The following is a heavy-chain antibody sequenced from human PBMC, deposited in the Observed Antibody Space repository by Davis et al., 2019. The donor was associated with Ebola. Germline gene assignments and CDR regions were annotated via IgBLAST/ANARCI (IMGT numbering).Heavy chain of an antibody. CDR1: GGSFSDYY. J-gene: IGHJ2*01. CDR2: INHSGST. CDR3: ARGSIAALGVAYWYFDL. D-gene: IGHD6-6*01. V-gene: IGHV4-34*01. Sequence: SETLSLTCAVYGGSFSDYYWSWIRQPPGKGLEWIGEINHSGSTNYNPSLKSRVAISIDTAKNQFSLKLSSVTAADTAVYYCARGSIAALGVAYWYFDLWGRGTLVTVSS.